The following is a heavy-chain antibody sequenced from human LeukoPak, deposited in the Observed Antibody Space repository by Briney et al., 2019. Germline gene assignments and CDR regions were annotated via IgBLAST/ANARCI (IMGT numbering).Heavy chain of an antibody. D-gene: IGHD6-19*01. V-gene: IGHV1-8*03. CDR3: ARGESSGWYLPYFYYYMDV. J-gene: IGHJ6*03. CDR2: MNPNSGNT. CDR1: GYTFTSYD. Sequence: ASVKVSCKASGYTFTSYDINWVRQPTGQGLEWMGWMNPNSGNTGYVQKFQGRVTITRNTSISTAYMELSRTRSEDTAVYCCARGESSGWYLPYFYYYMDVWGKGTTVTVSS.